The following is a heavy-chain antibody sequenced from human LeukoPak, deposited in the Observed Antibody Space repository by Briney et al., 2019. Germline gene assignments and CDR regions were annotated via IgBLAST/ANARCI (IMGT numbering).Heavy chain of an antibody. CDR2: ISYDGSNK. CDR3: ARDGSFIAVWFGELFDY. D-gene: IGHD3-10*01. Sequence: GGSLRLSCAASGFTFSSYAMSWVRQAPGKGLEWVAVISYDGSNKYYADSVKGRFTISRDNSKNTLYLQMNSLRAEDTAVYYCARDGSFIAVWFGELFDYWGQGTLVTVSS. V-gene: IGHV3-30-3*01. J-gene: IGHJ4*02. CDR1: GFTFSSYA.